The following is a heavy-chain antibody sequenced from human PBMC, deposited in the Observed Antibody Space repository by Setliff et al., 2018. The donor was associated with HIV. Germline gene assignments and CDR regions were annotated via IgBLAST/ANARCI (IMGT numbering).Heavy chain of an antibody. V-gene: IGHV4-34*01. D-gene: IGHD6-13*01. Sequence: SETLSLTCAVYGEPLSGYYWSWIRQPPGKGLEWVGEINHSRATNCNPSLQSRLTVSVDTSKNQFSLKLSSVTAADTAMYYCVRGGDSSSWYWGRWFDPWGQGTLVTVSS. CDR1: GEPLSGYY. CDR2: INHSRAT. J-gene: IGHJ5*02. CDR3: VRGGDSSSWYWGRWFDP.